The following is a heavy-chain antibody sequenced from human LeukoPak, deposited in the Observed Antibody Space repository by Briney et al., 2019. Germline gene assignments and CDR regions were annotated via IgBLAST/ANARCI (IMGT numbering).Heavy chain of an antibody. CDR1: GFTFSSYA. V-gene: IGHV3-23*01. J-gene: IGHJ4*02. CDR2: ISGSGGST. D-gene: IGHD3-9*01. CDR3: ARHVLRYFDWLLIFDY. Sequence: PGGSLRLSCAASGFTFSSYAMSWVRQAPGKGLEWVSAISGSGGSTYYADSVKGRFTISRDNSKNTLYLQMNSLRAEDTAVCYCARHVLRYFDWLLIFDYWGQGTLVTVSS.